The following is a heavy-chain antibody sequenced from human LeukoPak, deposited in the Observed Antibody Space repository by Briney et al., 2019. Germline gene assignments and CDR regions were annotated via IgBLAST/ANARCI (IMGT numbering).Heavy chain of an antibody. J-gene: IGHJ3*02. Sequence: GGSLRLSCAASGFTVSSNYMSWVRQAPGKGLEWVSVIYSGGSTYYADSVKGRFTISRDNSKNTLYLQMNSLRAEDTAVYYCARDYTVTNDAFDIRGQGTMVTVSS. CDR2: IYSGGST. V-gene: IGHV3-66*02. CDR1: GFTVSSNY. CDR3: ARDYTVTNDAFDI. D-gene: IGHD4-17*01.